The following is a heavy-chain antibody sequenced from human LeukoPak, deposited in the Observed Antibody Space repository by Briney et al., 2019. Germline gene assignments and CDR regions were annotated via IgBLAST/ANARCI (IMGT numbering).Heavy chain of an antibody. CDR1: GFTFSSYS. CDR3: ARDSVTTPGMH. J-gene: IGHJ1*01. CDR2: IYSGGST. Sequence: GGSLRLSCVASGFTFSSYSMPWVRQAPGKGLEWVAVIYSGGSTYYADSVKGRFTISRDNSKNTLYLQMNSLRAEDTAVYYCARDSVTTPGMHWGQGTLVTVSS. V-gene: IGHV3-66*01. D-gene: IGHD4-17*01.